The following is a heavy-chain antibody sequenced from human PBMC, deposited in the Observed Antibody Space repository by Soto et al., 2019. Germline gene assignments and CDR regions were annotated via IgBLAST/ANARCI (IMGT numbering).Heavy chain of an antibody. V-gene: IGHV4-34*01. D-gene: IGHD2-2*01. Sequence: PSETLSLTCAVYGGPFIGYYWSWILQPPWKGLEWIGEINHSGSTNYNPSLKSRVTISVDTSKNQFSLKLSSVTAADTAVYYCARGGPLGYCSSTSCYDHRIAAAGRPLDYWGQGTLVTVSS. CDR2: INHSGST. CDR1: GGPFIGYY. J-gene: IGHJ4*02. CDR3: ARGGPLGYCSSTSCYDHRIAAAGRPLDY.